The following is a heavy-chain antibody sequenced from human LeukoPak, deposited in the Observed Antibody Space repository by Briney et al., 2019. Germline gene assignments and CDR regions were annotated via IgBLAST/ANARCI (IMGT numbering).Heavy chain of an antibody. J-gene: IGHJ4*02. Sequence: PGGSLRLSCAASGFTFSSSAMSWVHQVPGKGLEWVSAISSSGGSTYYADSVKGRFTISRDNSKNTLYLQMNSLRAEDTAVYYCAKGRYLAYDSSGYYEGPYYFDYWGQGTLVTVSS. CDR3: AKGRYLAYDSSGYYEGPYYFDY. V-gene: IGHV3-23*01. D-gene: IGHD3-22*01. CDR2: ISSSGGST. CDR1: GFTFSSSA.